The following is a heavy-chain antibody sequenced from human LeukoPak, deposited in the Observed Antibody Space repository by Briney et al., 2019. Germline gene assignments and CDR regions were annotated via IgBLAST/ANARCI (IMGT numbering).Heavy chain of an antibody. CDR3: ARGGPFGGFDP. V-gene: IGHV6-1*01. CDR1: GDSVSSNNAT. CDR2: TYYRYKWSN. D-gene: IGHD3-10*01. J-gene: IGHJ5*02. Sequence: SQTLSLTCAISGDSVSSNNATWTWIRQSPSRGLEWRGRTYYRYKWSNDYAVSMKSRITINPDTSKNQFSLQLNSVTPEDTAVYYCARGGPFGGFDPWGQGTLVTVSS.